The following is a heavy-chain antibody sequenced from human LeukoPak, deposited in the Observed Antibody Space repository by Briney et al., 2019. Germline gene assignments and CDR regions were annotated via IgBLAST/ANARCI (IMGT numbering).Heavy chain of an antibody. D-gene: IGHD6-19*01. CDR2: IYYSGRT. CDR3: ARDGDGYSSGWYN. J-gene: IGHJ4*02. Sequence: PSETLSLTCSVSGGSISRSSFYWGWIRQPPGKGLEWIGSIYYSGRTYYNPSLKSRVIISVDTSKNQFSLKLNSVTAADTAVYYCARDGDGYSSGWYNWGQGTLVTVSS. V-gene: IGHV4-39*07. CDR1: GGSISRSSFY.